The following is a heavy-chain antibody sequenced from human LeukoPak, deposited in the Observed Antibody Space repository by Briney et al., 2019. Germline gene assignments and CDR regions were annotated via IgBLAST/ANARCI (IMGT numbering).Heavy chain of an antibody. CDR1: GFTFSNCG. CDR3: AKGLDIVGVPSDN. CDR2: ISYDGSNK. D-gene: IGHD1-26*01. V-gene: IGHV3-30*18. J-gene: IGHJ4*02. Sequence: PGRSLRLSCASSGFTFSNCGMYWVRQAPGKGLEWVAVISYDGSNKYYVDSVKGRFTISRDNSKNTLYLQMNSLRTEDTAVYYCAKGLDIVGVPSDNWGQGTLVTVSS.